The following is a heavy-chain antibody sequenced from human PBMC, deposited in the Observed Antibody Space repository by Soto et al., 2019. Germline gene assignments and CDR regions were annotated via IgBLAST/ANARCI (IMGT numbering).Heavy chain of an antibody. CDR3: ARERNYYDSLYYFDY. D-gene: IGHD3-22*01. CDR1: GGSISSYY. J-gene: IGHJ4*02. CDR2: IHYSGST. Sequence: PSETLSLTCTVSGGSISSYYWSWIRQPPGKGLEWIGYIHYSGSTNYNPSLKSRVTISVDTSKNQFSLKLSSVTAADTAVYYCARERNYYDSLYYFDYWGQGTLVTVSS. V-gene: IGHV4-59*01.